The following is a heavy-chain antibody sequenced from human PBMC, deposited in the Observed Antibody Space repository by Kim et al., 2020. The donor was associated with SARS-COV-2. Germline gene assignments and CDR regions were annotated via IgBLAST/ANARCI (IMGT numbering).Heavy chain of an antibody. V-gene: IGHV1-46*01. D-gene: IGHD2-15*01. CDR2: INPSGGST. CDR1: GYTFTSYY. Sequence: ASVKVSCKASGYTFTSYYMHWVRQAPGQGLEWMGIINPSGGSTSYAQKFQGRVTMTRDTSTSTVYMELSSLRSEDTAVYYCARDFVVVVVAATSGMDVWGQGTTVTVSS. J-gene: IGHJ6*02. CDR3: ARDFVVVVVAATSGMDV.